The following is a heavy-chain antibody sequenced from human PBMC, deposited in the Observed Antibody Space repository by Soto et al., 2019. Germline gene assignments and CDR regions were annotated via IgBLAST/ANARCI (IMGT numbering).Heavy chain of an antibody. CDR1: GFTFSSYA. V-gene: IGHV3-30-3*01. CDR2: ISYDGSNK. CDR3: ARDKDWAFDY. D-gene: IGHD3-9*01. Sequence: GGSLRLSCAASGFTFSSYAMHWVRQAPGKGLEWVAVISYDGSNKYYADFVKGRFTISRDNSKNTLYLQMNSLRAEDTAVYYCARDKDWAFDYWGQGTLVTVSS. J-gene: IGHJ4*02.